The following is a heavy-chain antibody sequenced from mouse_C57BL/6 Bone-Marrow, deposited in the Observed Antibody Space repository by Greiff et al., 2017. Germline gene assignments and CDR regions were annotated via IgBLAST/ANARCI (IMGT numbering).Heavy chain of an antibody. J-gene: IGHJ1*03. CDR2: ISSGGSYT. CDR3: ARDEYDGYFDV. Sequence: VQLKESGGDLVKPGGSLKLSCAASGFTFSSYGMSWVRQTPDKRLEWVATISSGGSYTYYPDSVKGRFTISRDNAKNTLYLQMSSLKSEDTAMYYCARDEYDGYFDVWGTGTTVTVSS. D-gene: IGHD2-4*01. V-gene: IGHV5-6*01. CDR1: GFTFSSYG.